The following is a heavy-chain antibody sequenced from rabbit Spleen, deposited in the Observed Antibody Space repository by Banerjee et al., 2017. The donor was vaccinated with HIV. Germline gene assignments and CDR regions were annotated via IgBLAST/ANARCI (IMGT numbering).Heavy chain of an antibody. CDR3: VRSAYVSGSAFYGYFNL. V-gene: IGHV1S47*01. D-gene: IGHD1-1*01. Sequence: QEQLVESGGGLVQPGGSLKLSCTVSGFDISKYGVTWVRQAPGKGLEWIGYIDPIFGVSYYATWVNGRFTISSHDAQNTLYLQLNSLTVADTATYFCVRSAYVSGSAFYGYFNLWGPGTLVTVS. J-gene: IGHJ4*01. CDR2: IDPIFGVS. CDR1: GFDISKYG.